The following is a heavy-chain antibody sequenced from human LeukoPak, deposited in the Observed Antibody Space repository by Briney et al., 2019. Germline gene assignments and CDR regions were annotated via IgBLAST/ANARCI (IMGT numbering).Heavy chain of an antibody. CDR3: ARRSSSWYGLWAFDY. CDR2: GDYSGGT. Sequence: PSETLSLTCTVSGDSFSSVTDYWAWIRQPPGKGLEWIASGDYSGGTYYNPSLESRVAISADMSKNQFSLKLTSVTGADTAVYYCARRSSSWYGLWAFDYWGQGTLVTVSS. CDR1: GDSFSSVTDY. J-gene: IGHJ4*02. V-gene: IGHV4-39*07. D-gene: IGHD6-13*01.